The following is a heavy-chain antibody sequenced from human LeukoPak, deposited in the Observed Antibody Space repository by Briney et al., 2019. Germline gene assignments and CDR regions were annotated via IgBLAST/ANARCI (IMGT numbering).Heavy chain of an antibody. CDR2: ISSSSYI. CDR1: GFTFSSYA. J-gene: IGHJ3*02. Sequence: PGGSLRPSCAASGFTFSSYAMSWVRQAPGKGLEWVSSISSSSYIYYADSVKGRFTISRDNAKNSLYLQMNSLRAEDTAVYYCARDLAVYAFDIWGQGTMVTVSS. V-gene: IGHV3-21*01. CDR3: ARDLAVYAFDI. D-gene: IGHD6-19*01.